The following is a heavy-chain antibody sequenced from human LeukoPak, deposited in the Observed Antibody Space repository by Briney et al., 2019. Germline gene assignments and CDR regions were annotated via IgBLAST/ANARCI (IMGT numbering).Heavy chain of an antibody. J-gene: IGHJ3*02. CDR2: ISYDGSNK. CDR1: GFTFSSYA. V-gene: IGHV3-30-3*01. CDR3: ARGGADDFWSGYWASDAFDI. Sequence: TGGSLRLSCAASGFTFSSYAMHWVRQAPGKGLEWVAVISYDGSNKYYADSVKGRFTISRDDSKNTLYLQMNSLRAEDTAVYYCARGGADDFWSGYWASDAFDIWGQGTMVTVSS. D-gene: IGHD3-3*01.